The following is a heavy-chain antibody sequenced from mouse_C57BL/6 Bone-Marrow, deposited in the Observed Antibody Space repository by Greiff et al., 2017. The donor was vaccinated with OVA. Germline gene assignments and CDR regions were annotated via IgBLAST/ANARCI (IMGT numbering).Heavy chain of an antibody. CDR3: TFYGYYFAY. J-gene: IGHJ3*01. D-gene: IGHD2-3*01. V-gene: IGHV14-4*01. Sequence: VQLQQSGAELVRPGASVKLSCTASGFNIKDDYMHWVKQRPEQGLEWIGWIDPENGDTEYASKFQGKATKTADTSSNTAYLQLSSLTSEDTAVYYCTFYGYYFAYWGQGTLVTVSA. CDR2: IDPENGDT. CDR1: GFNIKDDY.